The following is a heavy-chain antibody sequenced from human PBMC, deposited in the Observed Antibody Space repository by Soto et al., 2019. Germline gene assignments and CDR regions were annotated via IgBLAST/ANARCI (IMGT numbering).Heavy chain of an antibody. CDR1: GGSIIRYY. D-gene: IGHD3-3*01. J-gene: IGHJ6*02. V-gene: IGHV4-4*07. Sequence: SETLSLTCTVSGGSIIRYYWSWIRQPAGKGLEWIGRIYTSGSTNYNPSLKSRVTMSVDTSKNQFSLKLSSVTAADTAVYYCARGHTIFGVVTYYYYGMDVWGQGTTVTVSS. CDR3: ARGHTIFGVVTYYYYGMDV. CDR2: IYTSGST.